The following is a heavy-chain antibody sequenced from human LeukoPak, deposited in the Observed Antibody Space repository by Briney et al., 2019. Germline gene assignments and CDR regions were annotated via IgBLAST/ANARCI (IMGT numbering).Heavy chain of an antibody. CDR2: ISWNSGSI. CDR1: GFTFDDYA. D-gene: IGHD6-13*01. V-gene: IGHV3-9*01. J-gene: IGHJ4*02. CDR3: AKDIGDFLSSWFDY. Sequence: GGSLRLSCAASGFTFDDYAMHWVRRAPGKGLEWVSGISWNSGSIGYADSVKGRFTISRDNAKNSLYLQMNSLRAEDTALYYCAKDIGDFLSSWFDYWGQGTLVTVSS.